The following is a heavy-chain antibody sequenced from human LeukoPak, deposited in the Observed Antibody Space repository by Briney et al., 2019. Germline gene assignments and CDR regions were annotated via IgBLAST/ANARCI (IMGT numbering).Heavy chain of an antibody. V-gene: IGHV4-59*08. CDR2: FYYNGTT. J-gene: IGHJ4*02. CDR3: ARHRGIATAGFDY. CDR1: GASISSYY. D-gene: IGHD6-13*01. Sequence: PSETLSLTCTVSGASISSYYWSWIRQPPGRGLEWIGNFYYNGTTKYNPSLKSRVTISVDTSKNHFSLKLNSVTAADTAVYYCARHRGIATAGFDYWGQGTLVTVSS.